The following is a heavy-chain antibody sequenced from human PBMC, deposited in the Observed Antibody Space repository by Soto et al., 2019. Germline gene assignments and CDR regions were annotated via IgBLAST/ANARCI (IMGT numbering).Heavy chain of an antibody. Sequence: GESLKISCKGSGYSFTSYWIGWVRQMPGKGLEWMGIIYPGDSDTRYSPSFQGQVTISADKSISTAYLQWSSLKASDTAMYYCARSGGPYYDFWSGYYTKNMWFDPWRQGTLVTVSS. V-gene: IGHV5-51*01. J-gene: IGHJ5*02. CDR3: ARSGGPYYDFWSGYYTKNMWFDP. D-gene: IGHD3-3*01. CDR2: IYPGDSDT. CDR1: GYSFTSYW.